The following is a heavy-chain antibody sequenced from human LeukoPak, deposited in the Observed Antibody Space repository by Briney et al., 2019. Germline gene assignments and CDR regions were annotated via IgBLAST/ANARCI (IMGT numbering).Heavy chain of an antibody. J-gene: IGHJ5*02. D-gene: IGHD3-9*01. CDR2: ISSSSSYI. CDR1: GFTFSSYS. V-gene: IGHV3-21*01. CDR3: ARDGRETYYDILTANGEFDP. Sequence: GGSLRLSCAASGFTFSSYSMNWVRQAPGKGPEWVSSISSSSSYIYYADSVKGRFTISRDNAKNSLYLQMNSLRAEDTAVYYCARDGRETYYDILTANGEFDPWGQGTLVTVSS.